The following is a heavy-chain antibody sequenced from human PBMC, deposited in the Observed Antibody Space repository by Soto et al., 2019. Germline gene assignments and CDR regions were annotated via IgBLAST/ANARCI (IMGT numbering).Heavy chain of an antibody. Sequence: GGSLRLSCVASGFTFSSYSMNWVRQAPGKGLEWVSYISSSSSTIYYADSVKGRFTISRDNAKNSLYLQMNSLRAEDTAVYYCASLDSSSWYAFDIWGQGTMVTVSS. D-gene: IGHD6-13*01. CDR1: GFTFSSYS. J-gene: IGHJ3*02. CDR3: ASLDSSSWYAFDI. V-gene: IGHV3-48*04. CDR2: ISSSSSTI.